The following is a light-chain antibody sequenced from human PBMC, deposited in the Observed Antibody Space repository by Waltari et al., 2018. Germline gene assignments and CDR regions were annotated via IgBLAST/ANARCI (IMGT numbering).Light chain of an antibody. CDR3: QAWDTSDYVV. V-gene: IGLV3-1*01. J-gene: IGLJ2*01. CDR1: NLGNVY. CDR2: KDN. Sequence: SFDLTQPPSVSVSPGQTARISCSGKNLGNVYSSLYQQKPGQSHVVVIYKDNERPAGTPDRFSGSSSGNTATLTISGTQDIDEADYYCQAWDTSDYVVFGGGTKLTVL.